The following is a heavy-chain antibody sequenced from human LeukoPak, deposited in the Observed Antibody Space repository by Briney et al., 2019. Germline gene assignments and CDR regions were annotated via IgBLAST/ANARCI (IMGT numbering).Heavy chain of an antibody. J-gene: IGHJ4*02. V-gene: IGHV4-59*01. D-gene: IGHD1-26*01. CDR1: GGSISSYY. Sequence: SETLSLTCTVSGGSISSYYWSWIRQPPGKGLEWIGYIYYSGSTNYNPSLKSRVTISVGTSKNQFSLKLSSVTAADTAVYYCARSGSYYASGIDYWGQGTLVTVSS. CDR3: ARSGSYYASGIDY. CDR2: IYYSGST.